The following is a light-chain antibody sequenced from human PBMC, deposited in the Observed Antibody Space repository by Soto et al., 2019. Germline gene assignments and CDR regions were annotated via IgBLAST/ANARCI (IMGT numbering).Light chain of an antibody. Sequence: EIVMAQSRASVSVSAGATASLSCRASQSAGNFLAWYQQKPGQAPRLLIYYISTRATGIPARFSGSGSGTEFTLTINSLQSEDSAVHYCQQHNQWPITFGQGTRLEIK. CDR1: QSAGNF. CDR3: QQHNQWPIT. V-gene: IGKV3D-15*01. J-gene: IGKJ5*01. CDR2: YIS.